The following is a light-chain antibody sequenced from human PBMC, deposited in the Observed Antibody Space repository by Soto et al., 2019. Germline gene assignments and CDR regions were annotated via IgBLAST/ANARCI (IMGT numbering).Light chain of an antibody. V-gene: IGKV1-5*01. J-gene: IGKJ1*01. CDR2: DAS. CDR1: QSITNR. CDR3: QHYGGMWT. Sequence: DIQMTQSPSTLSASVGDRVTITCRASQSITNRLSWYQQKPGKAPKVLIYDASNVEYGVPSRFSGSGFGTEFILTISSLQPDDFATYWCQHYGGMWTFGQGTKVDIK.